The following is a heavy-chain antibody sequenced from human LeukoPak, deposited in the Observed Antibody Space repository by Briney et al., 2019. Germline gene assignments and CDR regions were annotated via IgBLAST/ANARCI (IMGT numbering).Heavy chain of an antibody. CDR3: TTDYGSSISSYYYYGMDV. D-gene: IGHD2-21*01. Sequence: GGSLRLSCAASGFTFSNAWMNWVRQAPGKGLEWVGRIKSKAYGGTIDYAAPVKGRYTISRDDSKNTLYLQMNSLKTEDTAVYYCTTDYGSSISSYYYYGMDVWGQGTTVTVSS. J-gene: IGHJ6*02. CDR1: GFTFSNAW. V-gene: IGHV3-15*07. CDR2: IKSKAYGGTI.